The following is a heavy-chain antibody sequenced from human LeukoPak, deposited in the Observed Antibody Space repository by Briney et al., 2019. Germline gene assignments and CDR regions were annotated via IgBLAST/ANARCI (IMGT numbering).Heavy chain of an antibody. CDR2: ISGSGGST. Sequence: GGSLRLSCAASGFTFSSYAMSWVRQAPGKGLEWVSAISGSGGSTYYTDSVKGRFTISRDNAKNSLYLQMNSLRAEDTAVYYCARGSRFGVVERDAFDIWGQGTMVTVSS. CDR3: ARGSRFGVVERDAFDI. J-gene: IGHJ3*02. CDR1: GFTFSSYA. V-gene: IGHV3-23*01. D-gene: IGHD3-3*01.